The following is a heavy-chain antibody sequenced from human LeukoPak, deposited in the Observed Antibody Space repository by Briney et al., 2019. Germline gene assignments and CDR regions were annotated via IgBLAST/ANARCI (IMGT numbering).Heavy chain of an antibody. V-gene: IGHV3-23*01. Sequence: PGASLRLSCAASGFTFSSYAMSWVRQAPGKGLEWVSTISGSGDSTYYADSVKGRFTISRDNSKNTLYLQMNSLRADDTAVYYCAKGRSGVVVAALNDWGQGTPVTVSS. CDR1: GFTFSSYA. CDR3: AKGRSGVVVAALND. J-gene: IGHJ4*02. CDR2: ISGSGDST. D-gene: IGHD2-15*01.